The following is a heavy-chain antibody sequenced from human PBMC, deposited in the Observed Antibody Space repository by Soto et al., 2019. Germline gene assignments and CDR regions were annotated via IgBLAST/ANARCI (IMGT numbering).Heavy chain of an antibody. V-gene: IGHV1-8*01. D-gene: IGHD3-3*01. CDR2: MNPNSGNT. CDR1: GYTFTSYD. J-gene: IGHJ5*02. Sequence: ASVRVSCKASGYTFTSYDINWVRQATGQGLEWMGWMNPNSGNTGYAQKFQGRVTMTRNTSISKAYMELSSLRSEDTAVYYCARGSYTYYDIWCVYLKTNCFDPSGHGTLVTV. CDR3: ARGSYTYYDIWCVYLKTNCFDP.